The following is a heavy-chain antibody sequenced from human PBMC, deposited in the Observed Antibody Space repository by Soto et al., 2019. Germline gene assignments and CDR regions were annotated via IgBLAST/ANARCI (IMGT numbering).Heavy chain of an antibody. CDR2: INTDGGTT. V-gene: IGHV3-15*04. CDR1: GINFGGYW. CDR3: TTDYPRSLPGY. J-gene: IGHJ4*02. Sequence: GGSLRLSCEASGINFGGYWMHWVRQAPGKGLVWVSEINTDGGTTDYAAPVKGRFTISRDDSKNTLYLQMNSLKTEDTAVYYCTTDYPRSLPGYWGQGTLVTVSS.